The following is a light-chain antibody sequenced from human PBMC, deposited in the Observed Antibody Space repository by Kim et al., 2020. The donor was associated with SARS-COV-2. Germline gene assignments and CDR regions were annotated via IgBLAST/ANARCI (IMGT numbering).Light chain of an antibody. Sequence: VPPGESATHSGRAQQGVSTNLAWYQQNPGQAPSLLIYGASTRATGVPARFSGSGSGTDFTLTISSLQSEDFAVYYCQHYVNWPSFGQGTRLEIK. CDR2: GAS. J-gene: IGKJ5*01. V-gene: IGKV3-15*01. CDR1: QGVSTN. CDR3: QHYVNWPS.